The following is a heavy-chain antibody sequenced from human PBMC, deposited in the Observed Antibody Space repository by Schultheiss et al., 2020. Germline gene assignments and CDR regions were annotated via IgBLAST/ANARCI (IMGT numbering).Heavy chain of an antibody. Sequence: ASVKVSCKASGYTFTSYGINWVRQATGQGLEWMGWMNPNSGNTGYAQKFQGRVTITRDTSASTAYMELSSLRSEDTAVYYCARGPYYYGSGSYPLKVGFDYWGQGTLVTVAS. CDR3: ARGPYYYGSGSYPLKVGFDY. CDR1: GYTFTSYG. CDR2: MNPNSGNT. V-gene: IGHV1-8*03. J-gene: IGHJ4*02. D-gene: IGHD3-10*01.